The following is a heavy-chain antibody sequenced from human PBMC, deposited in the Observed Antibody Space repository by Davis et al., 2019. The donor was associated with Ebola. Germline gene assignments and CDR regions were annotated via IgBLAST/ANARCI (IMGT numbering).Heavy chain of an antibody. V-gene: IGHV3-53*04. CDR3: ARDPPQSGGYV. Sequence: GRSLKISCVASGFTVSSDYMSWVRQAPGKGLEWVSVIYSGGSTYYADSVKGRFTISRHSSENTVFLQMNSLRPDDTAVYYCARDPPQSGGYVWGQGTLVTVSS. D-gene: IGHD5-12*01. CDR1: GFTVSSDY. CDR2: IYSGGST. J-gene: IGHJ4*02.